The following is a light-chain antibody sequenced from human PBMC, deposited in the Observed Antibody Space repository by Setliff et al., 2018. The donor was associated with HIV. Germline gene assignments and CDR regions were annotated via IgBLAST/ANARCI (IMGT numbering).Light chain of an antibody. J-gene: IGKJ1*01. CDR3: QQYYSSPQT. CDR1: QGVFYSSNNKNY. Sequence: DIVMTQSPDSLAVSLGERATINCKSSQGVFYSSNNKNYLAWYQQKPGQPPKLLIYWASTRESGVPDRFSGSGSGTDFSLTISSLQAEDVAVYYCQQYYSSPQTFGHGTKVDIK. CDR2: WAS. V-gene: IGKV4-1*01.